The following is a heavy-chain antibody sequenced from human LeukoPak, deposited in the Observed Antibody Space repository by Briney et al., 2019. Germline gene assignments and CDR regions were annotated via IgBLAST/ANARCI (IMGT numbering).Heavy chain of an antibody. Sequence: SETLSLTCTVSGGSISSGGYYWSWIRQHPGKDLEWIGYIYYSGSPYYNPSLRNLVTISLDTSKNQFSLKLSSVTAADTAVYYCARDRKGYPLDYWGQGTLVTVSS. CDR2: IYYSGSP. V-gene: IGHV4-31*01. J-gene: IGHJ4*02. CDR3: ARDRKGYPLDY. D-gene: IGHD6-13*01. CDR1: GGSISSGGYY.